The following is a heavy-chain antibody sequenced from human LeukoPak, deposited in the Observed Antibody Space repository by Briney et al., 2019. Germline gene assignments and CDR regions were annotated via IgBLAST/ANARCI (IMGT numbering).Heavy chain of an antibody. CDR3: ARDGGDYVFDY. D-gene: IGHD4-17*01. CDR2: ISSSGSTI. J-gene: IGHJ4*02. V-gene: IGHV3-48*03. CDR1: GFTFSSYE. Sequence: GGSLRLSCAASGFTFSSYEMNWVRQAPGKGLEWVSYISSSGSTIYYADSVKGRFTIFRDNAKNSLYLQMNSLRAEDTAVYYCARDGGDYVFDYWGQGTLVTVSS.